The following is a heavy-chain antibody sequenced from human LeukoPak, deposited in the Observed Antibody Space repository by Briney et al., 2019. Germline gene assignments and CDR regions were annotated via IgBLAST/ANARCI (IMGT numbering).Heavy chain of an antibody. J-gene: IGHJ4*02. CDR2: IYYSGSS. D-gene: IGHD3-10*01. Sequence: PSETLSLTCTVSVGSISSYYWSWIRQPPGKGLEWIGYIYYSGSSNYSPSLKSRVTMSLDTSKNQFSPKLSSVTAADTAMYYCASHYGSGFDSWGQGTLVTVSS. CDR1: VGSISSYY. CDR3: ASHYGSGFDS. V-gene: IGHV4-59*01.